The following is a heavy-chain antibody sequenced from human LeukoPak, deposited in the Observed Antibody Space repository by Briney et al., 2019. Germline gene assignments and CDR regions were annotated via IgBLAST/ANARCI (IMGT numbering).Heavy chain of an antibody. D-gene: IGHD3-16*02. Sequence: SETLSLTCTVSGGSISSYYWSWIRQPAGKGLEWIGRIYTSGSTNYNPSLKSRVTMSVDTSKNQFSLKLSSVTAADTAVYYRARGAETNYVWGSYRYVDAFDIWGQGTMVTVSS. CDR3: ARGAETNYVWGSYRYVDAFDI. V-gene: IGHV4-4*07. CDR1: GGSISSYY. J-gene: IGHJ3*02. CDR2: IYTSGST.